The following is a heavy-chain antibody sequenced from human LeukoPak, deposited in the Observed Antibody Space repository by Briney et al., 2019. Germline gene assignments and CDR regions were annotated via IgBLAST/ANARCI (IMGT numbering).Heavy chain of an antibody. V-gene: IGHV4-59*08. D-gene: IGHD6-19*01. Sequence: SETPSLTCTVSGGSISSYYWSWIRQPPGKGLEWIGYIYYSGSTNYNPSLKSRVTISVDTSKNQFSLKLSSVTAADTAVYYCARGWYYYYYYMDVWGKGTTVTVSS. CDR2: IYYSGST. CDR3: ARGWYYYYYYMDV. J-gene: IGHJ6*03. CDR1: GGSISSYY.